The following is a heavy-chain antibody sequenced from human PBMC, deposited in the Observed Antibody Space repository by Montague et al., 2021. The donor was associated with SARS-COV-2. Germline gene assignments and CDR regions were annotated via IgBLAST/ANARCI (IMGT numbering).Heavy chain of an antibody. CDR1: GFSFSQYG. Sequence: SLRLSCAASGFSFSQYGMHWVRQAPGKGLEWVAFIWYDGSNKDYAASVKGRFTISRDNSKNTLSLQMNSLRADDTGFYYCAGAPSDIGGAYWGQGTLVTVSS. CDR3: AGAPSDIGGAY. J-gene: IGHJ4*02. CDR2: IWYDGSNK. V-gene: IGHV3-33*01. D-gene: IGHD2-15*01.